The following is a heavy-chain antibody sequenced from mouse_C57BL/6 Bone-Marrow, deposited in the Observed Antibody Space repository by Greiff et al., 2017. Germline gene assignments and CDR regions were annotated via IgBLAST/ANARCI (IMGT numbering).Heavy chain of an antibody. CDR3: ARYRTGYYAMDY. D-gene: IGHD4-1*01. CDR1: GFTFSDYG. V-gene: IGHV5-15*01. CDR2: ISNLANSI. Sequence: EVKLLESGGGLVQPGGSLKLSCAASGFTFSDYGMAWVRQAPRKGLEWVAFISNLANSIYYADTVTGRITIAREKAKNTLYLEMSSLRPEDTAMYYCARYRTGYYAMDYWGQGTSVTVSS. J-gene: IGHJ4*01.